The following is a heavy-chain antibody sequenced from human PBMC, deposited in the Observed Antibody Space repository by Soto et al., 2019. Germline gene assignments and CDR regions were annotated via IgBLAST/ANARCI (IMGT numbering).Heavy chain of an antibody. CDR3: ARIAVAGNYWYIDL. CDR1: GFTFSSYS. V-gene: IGHV3-48*01. Sequence: EVQLVESGGGLVQPGGSLRLSCAASGFTFSSYSMNWVRQAPGKGLEWVSDISSSGSTIYYADSVKGRFTISRDNAKKSLYLQMNSLRAEDTAVYYCARIAVAGNYWYIDLWGRGTLVTVSS. CDR2: ISSSGSTI. J-gene: IGHJ2*01. D-gene: IGHD6-19*01.